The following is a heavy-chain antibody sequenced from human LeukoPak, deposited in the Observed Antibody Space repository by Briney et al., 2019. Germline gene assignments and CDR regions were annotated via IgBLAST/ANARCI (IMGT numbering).Heavy chain of an antibody. V-gene: IGHV4-38-2*02. Sequence: SQTLSLTCAVSGDSISSGYYWGWIRQPPGKGLEWIGSIYHSGSTYYNPSLKSRVTISVDTSKNQFSLKLSSVTAADTAVYYCARDYGGNADYWGQGTLVTVSS. CDR1: GDSISSGYY. CDR3: ARDYGGNADY. J-gene: IGHJ4*02. CDR2: IYHSGST. D-gene: IGHD4-23*01.